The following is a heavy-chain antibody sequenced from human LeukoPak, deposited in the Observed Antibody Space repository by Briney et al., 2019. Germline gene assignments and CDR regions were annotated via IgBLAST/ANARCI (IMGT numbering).Heavy chain of an antibody. J-gene: IGHJ1*01. D-gene: IGHD6-19*01. Sequence: GGSLRLSCAASGFTFSSYWMSWVRQAPGKGLEWVANIKQDGSEKYYVDSVKGRFTISRDNAKNSLYLQMNSLRAEDTAVYYCARDSGWFSAEYFQHWGQGTLVTDSS. V-gene: IGHV3-7*01. CDR1: GFTFSSYW. CDR2: IKQDGSEK. CDR3: ARDSGWFSAEYFQH.